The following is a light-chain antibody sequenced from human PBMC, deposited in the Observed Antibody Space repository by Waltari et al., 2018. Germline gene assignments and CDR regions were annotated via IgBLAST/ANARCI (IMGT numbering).Light chain of an antibody. CDR3: HQYYDYPLT. J-gene: IGKJ4*01. CDR2: AAS. Sequence: IQMTQSPSSLSVYVGDRVTITCRASQDINNYLAWFQQKQGKTTKSLIYAASSLQSEVPSTFSGSRSGTDFTLTISSLQPEDFATYYFHQYYDYPLTFSGGTKVEIK. V-gene: IGKV1-16*01. CDR1: QDINNY.